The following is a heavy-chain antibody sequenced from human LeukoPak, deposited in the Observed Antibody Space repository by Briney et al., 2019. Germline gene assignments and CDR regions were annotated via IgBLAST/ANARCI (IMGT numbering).Heavy chain of an antibody. Sequence: GGSLRLSCAASGFTFSSYAMSWVRQAPGKGLVWVSRINSDGSSTSYADSVKGRFTIPRDNAKNTLYLQMNSLRAEGAAVYYCAREKLGNNDYWGQGTLVTVSS. V-gene: IGHV3-74*01. D-gene: IGHD1/OR15-1a*01. CDR1: GFTFSSYA. J-gene: IGHJ4*02. CDR3: AREKLGNNDY. CDR2: INSDGSST.